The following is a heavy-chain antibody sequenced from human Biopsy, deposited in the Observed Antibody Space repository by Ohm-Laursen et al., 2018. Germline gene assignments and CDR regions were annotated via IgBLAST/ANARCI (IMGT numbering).Heavy chain of an antibody. CDR2: IYYTGTT. D-gene: IGHD1-26*01. Sequence: SDTLSLTCSVSGASVSSGSFFWSWIRQPPGKGLEWIGFIYYTGTTSYNPSLKRRLSISLDTSKNQFSLRLSSVTAADTAVYYCALGGGSYVNFDYWGQGTLVTVSS. CDR1: GASVSSGSFF. J-gene: IGHJ4*02. V-gene: IGHV4-61*01. CDR3: ALGGGSYVNFDY.